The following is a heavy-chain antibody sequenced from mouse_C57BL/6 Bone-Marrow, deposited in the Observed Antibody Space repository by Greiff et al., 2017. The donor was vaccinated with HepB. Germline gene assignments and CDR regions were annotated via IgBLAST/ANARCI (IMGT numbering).Heavy chain of an antibody. V-gene: IGHV1-18*01. J-gene: IGHJ2*01. Sequence: EVQRVESGPELVKPGASVKIPCKASGYTFTDYNMDWVKQSHGKSLEWIGDINPNNGGTIYNQKFKGKATLTVAKSSSTAYMELRSLTSEYTTVYYCARRETTESFFCYWGQGTTLTFSS. D-gene: IGHD2-13*01. CDR3: ARRETTESFFCY. CDR2: INPNNGGT. CDR1: GYTFTDYN.